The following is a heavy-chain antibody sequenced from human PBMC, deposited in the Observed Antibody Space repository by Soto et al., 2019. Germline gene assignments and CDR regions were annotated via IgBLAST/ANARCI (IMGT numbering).Heavy chain of an antibody. CDR2: IYDSGST. CDR1: GGSISSGGYY. CDR3: ARAQYCSGSYYNAY. Sequence: QVQLQESGPGLVKPSQTLSLTCTVSGGSISSGGYYWNWIRQHPGKGLEWIGYIYDSGSTYYNPSLKGRVTISVDTSKDQFSLKLSSVTAADTAVYYCARAQYCSGSYYNAYWGQGTLVTVSS. J-gene: IGHJ4*02. V-gene: IGHV4-31*03. D-gene: IGHD3-10*01.